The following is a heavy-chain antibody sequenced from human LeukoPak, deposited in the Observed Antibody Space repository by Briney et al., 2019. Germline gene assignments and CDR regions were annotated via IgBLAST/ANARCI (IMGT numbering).Heavy chain of an antibody. Sequence: GGSLRLSCAASGFTFSSYSMNWVRQAPVKGLEWVSAISSSSSYIYYADSVKGRFTISRDNAKNSLYLQMNSLRAEDTAVYYCARDGEYCSSTNCYFDYWGQGTLVTVSS. CDR1: GFTFSSYS. CDR3: ARDGEYCSSTNCYFDY. J-gene: IGHJ4*02. D-gene: IGHD2-2*01. V-gene: IGHV3-21*01. CDR2: ISSSSSYI.